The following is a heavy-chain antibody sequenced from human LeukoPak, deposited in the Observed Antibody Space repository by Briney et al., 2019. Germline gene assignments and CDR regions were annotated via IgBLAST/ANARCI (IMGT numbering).Heavy chain of an antibody. V-gene: IGHV6-1*01. Sequence: SQTLSLTCAISGDSVSSNSGTWNWIRQSPSRGLEWLGRTYYRSKWYNDYAESVKSRITINPDTSKNQFSLQLNSVTPEDTAVYYCVRASGRFEYSNSSRKMVYYYYYMDVWGKGTTVTVSS. CDR3: VRASGRFEYSNSSRKMVYYYYYMDV. D-gene: IGHD6-6*01. CDR2: TYYRSKWYN. J-gene: IGHJ6*03. CDR1: GDSVSSNSGT.